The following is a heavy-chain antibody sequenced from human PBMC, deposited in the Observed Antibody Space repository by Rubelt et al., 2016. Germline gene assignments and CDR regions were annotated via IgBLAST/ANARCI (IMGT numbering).Heavy chain of an antibody. CDR1: GESFSGYY. V-gene: IGHV4-59*10. J-gene: IGHJ2*01. Sequence: QVQLQQWGAGLLKPSETLSLTCAVYGESFSGYYWGWVRQPPGKGLEWIGRIHTSGSTNYNPSFKSRVTMSVDTSKSQFSLKLSSVTAADTAVYYCATAPRGKAYFDFWARGTLVTVSS. CDR2: IHTSGST. CDR3: ATAPRGKAYFDF. D-gene: IGHD6-6*01.